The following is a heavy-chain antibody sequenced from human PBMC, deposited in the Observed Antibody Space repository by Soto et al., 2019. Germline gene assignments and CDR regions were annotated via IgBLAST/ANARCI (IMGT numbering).Heavy chain of an antibody. V-gene: IGHV1-3*01. D-gene: IGHD2-15*01. CDR2: INAGNGNT. CDR1: GYTFTSYA. Sequence: GASAKLSSKASGYTFTSYAMHSVRQAPGQRLEWMGWINAGNGNTKYSQKFQGRVTITRDTSASTAYMELSSLRSEDTAVYYCARGPGGPDGPGDYWGQGTLVTVSS. CDR3: ARGPGGPDGPGDY. J-gene: IGHJ4*02.